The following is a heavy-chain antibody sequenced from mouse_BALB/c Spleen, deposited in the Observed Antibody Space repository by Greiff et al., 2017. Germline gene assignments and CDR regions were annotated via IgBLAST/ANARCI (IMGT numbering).Heavy chain of an antibody. V-gene: IGHV2-9*02. CDR1: GFSLTSYG. D-gene: IGHD2-14*01. J-gene: IGHJ4*01. Sequence: VQLQESGPGLVAPSQSLSITCTVSGFSLTSYGVHWVRQPPGKGLEWLGVIWAGGSTNYNSALMSRLSISKDNSKSQVFLKMNSLQTDDTAMYYCDRDRALRYRHDGSAMVFGCQGISDTVA. CDR2: IWAGGST. CDR3: DRDRALRYRHDGSAMVF.